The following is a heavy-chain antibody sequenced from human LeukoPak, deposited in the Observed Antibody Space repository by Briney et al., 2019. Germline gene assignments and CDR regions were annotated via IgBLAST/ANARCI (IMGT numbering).Heavy chain of an antibody. CDR3: ARSGWPYYFDY. J-gene: IGHJ4*02. V-gene: IGHV3-74*01. D-gene: IGHD3-22*01. Sequence: GGSLRLSCAASGFTFSSYWMHWVRQAPGKGLVWVSRIHSDGSSTSYADSVRGRFTISRDDAKSTLYVQMNSLRAEDTAVYYCARSGWPYYFDYWGQGTLVTVSS. CDR2: IHSDGSST. CDR1: GFTFSSYW.